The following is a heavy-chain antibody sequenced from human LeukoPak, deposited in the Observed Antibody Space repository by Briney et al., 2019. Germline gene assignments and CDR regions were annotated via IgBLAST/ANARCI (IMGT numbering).Heavy chain of an antibody. CDR1: GFTFSSYW. V-gene: IGHV3-7*01. CDR2: IKEDGSEK. D-gene: IGHD2-2*01. Sequence: GGSLRLSCAASGFTFSSYWMNWVRQAPGKGLEWVANIKEDGSEKYYVDSVKGRFTISRDNAKNSLYLQMNSLRAEDTAVYYCAREPSHCSSSSCFSDYWGQGTLVTVSS. CDR3: AREPSHCSSSSCFSDY. J-gene: IGHJ4*02.